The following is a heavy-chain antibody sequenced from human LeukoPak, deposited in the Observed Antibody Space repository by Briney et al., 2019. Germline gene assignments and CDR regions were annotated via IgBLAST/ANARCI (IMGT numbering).Heavy chain of an antibody. CDR2: ISSSSSTI. Sequence: PGGSLRLSCAASGFTFSSYSMNWVRQAPGKGLEWVSYISSSSSTIYYADSVKGRFTISRDNSKNTLYLQMNSLRVDDTAMYYCARGFPSLADGGQGTLVTVSS. V-gene: IGHV3-48*01. CDR1: GFTFSSYS. CDR3: ARGFPSLAD. J-gene: IGHJ4*02.